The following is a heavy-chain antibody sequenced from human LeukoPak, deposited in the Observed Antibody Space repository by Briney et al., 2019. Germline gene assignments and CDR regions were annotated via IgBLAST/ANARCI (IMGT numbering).Heavy chain of an antibody. CDR3: ARYGSGTSYITNYFDY. Sequence: PGGSLRLSCAASGFTFSSYEMNWVRQAPGKGLEWVSYISSGGSIIYYADSVKGRFTISRDNAKNSLYLQMKSLRDEDTAVYYCARYGSGTSYITNYFDYWGQGTLLTVFS. CDR2: ISSGGSII. CDR1: GFTFSSYE. V-gene: IGHV3-48*03. J-gene: IGHJ4*02. D-gene: IGHD3-10*01.